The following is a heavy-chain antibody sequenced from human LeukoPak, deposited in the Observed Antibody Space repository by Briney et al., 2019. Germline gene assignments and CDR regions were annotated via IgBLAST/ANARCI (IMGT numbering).Heavy chain of an antibody. CDR1: GFTFSSYE. V-gene: IGHV3-48*03. CDR2: ISSGGTGK. J-gene: IGHJ4*02. Sequence: GGSLRLSCAASGFTFSSYEINWVRQAPGKGLEWVSYISSGGTGKYYADSVKGRFTISRDNAKNSLYLQMNSLRAEDTAVYYCARGLRLFDYWGQGTLVTVSS. CDR3: ARGLRLFDY. D-gene: IGHD3-3*01.